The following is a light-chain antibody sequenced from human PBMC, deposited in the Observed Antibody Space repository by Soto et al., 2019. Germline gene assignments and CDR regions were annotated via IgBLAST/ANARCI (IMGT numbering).Light chain of an antibody. CDR1: QGISSY. CDR3: QQLNSYLVYT. V-gene: IGKV1-9*01. Sequence: DIQLTQSPSFLSASVGDRVTITCRASQGISSYLAWYQQKPGKAPKLLIYAASTLQSGVPSRFSGSGSGTEFTLTISSLQPEDFATYYCQQLNSYLVYTFGQGTKLEIK. J-gene: IGKJ2*01. CDR2: AAS.